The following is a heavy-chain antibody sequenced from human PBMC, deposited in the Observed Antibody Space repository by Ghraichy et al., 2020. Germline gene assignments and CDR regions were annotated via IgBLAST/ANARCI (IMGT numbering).Heavy chain of an antibody. CDR2: IYTSGST. J-gene: IGHJ4*02. CDR1: GDSISNYY. D-gene: IGHD3-10*01. Sequence: TLSLTCTVSGDSISNYYWSWIRQPAGKGLEWIGRIYTSGSTNYNPSLKGRATMSVDTSKNQFSLTLTSVTAADTAVYYCARDRYGSGNFFDYWGQGTLVTVSS. V-gene: IGHV4-4*07. CDR3: ARDRYGSGNFFDY.